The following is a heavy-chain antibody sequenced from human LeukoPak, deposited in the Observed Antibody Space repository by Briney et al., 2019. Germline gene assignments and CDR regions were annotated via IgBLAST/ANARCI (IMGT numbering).Heavy chain of an antibody. CDR1: GFTFSSYS. J-gene: IGHJ4*02. D-gene: IGHD6-19*01. CDR2: ISSSSSYI. Sequence: GGSLRLSCAASGFTFSSYSMNWVRQAPGKGLEWVSSISSSSSYIYYADSVKGRFTISRDNAKNSLYLQMNSLRAEDTAVYYCARGQQVAAYFDYWGQGTLVTVSS. V-gene: IGHV3-21*01. CDR3: ARGQQVAAYFDY.